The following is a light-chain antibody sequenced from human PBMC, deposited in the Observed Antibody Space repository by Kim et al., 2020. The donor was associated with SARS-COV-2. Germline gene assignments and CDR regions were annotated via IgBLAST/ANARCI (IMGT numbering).Light chain of an antibody. CDR3: AAWDDSLNGVV. V-gene: IGLV1-44*01. J-gene: IGLJ2*01. Sequence: VLAQSPSASGTPGQRVTISCSGSPSNIGGNSVHWYQQLSGAAPKLLIYDNNRRPSGVPDRFSGSKSGSSASLAISGVQSDDEADYHCAAWDDSLNGVVFGGGTQLTVL. CDR1: PSNIGGNS. CDR2: DNN.